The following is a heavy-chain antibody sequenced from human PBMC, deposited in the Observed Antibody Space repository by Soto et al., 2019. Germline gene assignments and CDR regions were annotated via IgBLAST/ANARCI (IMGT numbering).Heavy chain of an antibody. CDR1: GDSISSSFW. V-gene: IGHV4-4*02. J-gene: IGHJ4*02. D-gene: IGHD4-17*01. CDR2: IYHTEST. Sequence: TSETLSLTCAVSGDSISSSFWWSWVRQPPGKGLEWIGEIYHTESTVYNPSLKSRVTISVDKSKNQLSLNLDSVTAADTAVYYCARYDFGTFDYWGRGILVTVSS. CDR3: ARYDFGTFDY.